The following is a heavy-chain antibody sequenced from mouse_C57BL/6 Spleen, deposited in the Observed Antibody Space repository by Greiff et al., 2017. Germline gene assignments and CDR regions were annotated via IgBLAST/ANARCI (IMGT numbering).Heavy chain of an antibody. J-gene: IGHJ1*03. CDR1: GFNIKDYY. CDR3: TTTYGNYGGNFDV. V-gene: IGHV14-1*01. Sequence: VQLKESGAELVRPGASVKLSCTASGFNIKDYYMHWVKQRPEQGLEWIGRIDPEDGAPEYAPKFQGKATMTADTSSNTAYLQLSSLTSEDTAVYYCTTTYGNYGGNFDVCGTGTTVTVSS. CDR2: IDPEDGAP. D-gene: IGHD2-1*01.